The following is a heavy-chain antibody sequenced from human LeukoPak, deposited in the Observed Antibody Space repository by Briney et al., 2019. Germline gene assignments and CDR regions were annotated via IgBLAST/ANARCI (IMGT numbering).Heavy chain of an antibody. V-gene: IGHV3-74*01. Sequence: GSLRPSWEPTGSTLSYSWLHWVRQVQGKGLGWVPLFNTDGTSTSYADSVRGRFIITRDNANNSLNLQMNSRRAEDTAVYCCARHQQGGTTKSNGMYVWGQGTTVTV. CDR3: ARHQQGGTTKSNGMYV. CDR2: FNTDGTST. D-gene: IGHD2-15*01. J-gene: IGHJ6*02. CDR1: GSTLSYSW.